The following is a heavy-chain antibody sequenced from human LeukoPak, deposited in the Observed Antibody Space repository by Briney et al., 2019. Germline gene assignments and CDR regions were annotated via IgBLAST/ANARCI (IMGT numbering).Heavy chain of an antibody. D-gene: IGHD2-15*01. J-gene: IGHJ4*02. CDR1: GGSISSSSYY. V-gene: IGHV3-7*03. Sequence: ETLSLTCTVSGGSISSSSYYWGWIRQPPGKGLEWVANIKQDGSEKYYVDSVKGRFTISRDNAKNTLYLQMNSLRAEDTAIYYCARRAGSYSHSYDYWGQGTLVTVSS. CDR2: IKQDGSEK. CDR3: ARRAGSYSHSYDY.